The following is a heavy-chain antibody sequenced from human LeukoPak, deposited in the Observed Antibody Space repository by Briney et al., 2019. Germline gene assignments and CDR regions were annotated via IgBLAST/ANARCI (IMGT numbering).Heavy chain of an antibody. J-gene: IGHJ4*02. Sequence: ASVKVSCKASGYTFTGYYMHWVRQAPGQGLEWMGWINPNSGDTHYAQKFQGRVTMTRDTSINTAYIELSRLRSDDTAVYYCARGRRILGRDPNAGDFFDYWGQGTLVTVSS. CDR2: INPNSGDT. CDR3: ARGRRILGRDPNAGDFFDY. V-gene: IGHV1-2*02. CDR1: GYTFTGYY. D-gene: IGHD5-24*01.